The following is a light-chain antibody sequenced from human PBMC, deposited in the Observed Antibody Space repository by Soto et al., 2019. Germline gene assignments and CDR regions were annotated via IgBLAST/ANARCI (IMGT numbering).Light chain of an antibody. V-gene: IGKV2-28*01. CDR1: QSLLHSNGYNY. CDR2: LGS. J-gene: IGKJ1*01. Sequence: DIVMTQSPLSLPVTPGEPASISCRSSQSLLHSNGYNYLDWYLQKPGQSPQLLIYLGSNRASGVPGRFRGSGSGTDFTLKISRVEAEDVGVYYCMQALQTLWTFGQGTKVEIK. CDR3: MQALQTLWT.